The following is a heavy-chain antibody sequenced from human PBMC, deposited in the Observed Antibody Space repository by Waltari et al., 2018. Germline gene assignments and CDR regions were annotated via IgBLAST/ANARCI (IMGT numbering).Heavy chain of an antibody. CDR1: GGSISSYY. J-gene: IGHJ6*03. V-gene: IGHV4-59*01. D-gene: IGHD4-4*01. Sequence: QVQLQESGPGLVKPSETLSLTCTVSGGSISSYYWSWIRQPPGKGLEWIGYIYYSGSTNYNPSLKVRVTISVDTSKNQFSLKLSSVTAADTAVYYCARIGLSNSYYYYYYMDVWGKGTTVTVSS. CDR3: ARIGLSNSYYYYYYMDV. CDR2: IYYSGST.